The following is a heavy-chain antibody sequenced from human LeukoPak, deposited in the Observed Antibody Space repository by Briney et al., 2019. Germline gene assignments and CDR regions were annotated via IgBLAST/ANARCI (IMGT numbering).Heavy chain of an antibody. CDR1: GFTFSSYG. D-gene: IGHD4-17*01. J-gene: IGHJ3*02. V-gene: IGHV3-30*02. Sequence: GGSLRLSCAASGFTFSSYGMHWVRQAPGKGLERVAFIRYDGSNKYYADSVKGRFTISRDNSKNTLYLQMNSLRAEDTAVYYCAKGGPYGDYDAFDIWGQGTMVTVSS. CDR3: AKGGPYGDYDAFDI. CDR2: IRYDGSNK.